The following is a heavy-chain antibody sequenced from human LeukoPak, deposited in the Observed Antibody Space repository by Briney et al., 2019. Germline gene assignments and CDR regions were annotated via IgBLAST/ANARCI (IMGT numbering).Heavy chain of an antibody. CDR2: IYPGDSDT. J-gene: IGHJ4*02. CDR1: GYSFTSYW. D-gene: IGHD3-22*01. CDR3: ARVRSPSTYYYDSSGYSDY. V-gene: IGHV5-51*01. Sequence: GGSLKISCKGSGYSFTSYWIGWVRQMPGKGLEWMGIIYPGDSDTGYSPSFQGQVTISADKSISTAYLQWSSLKASDTAMYYCARVRSPSTYYYDSSGYSDYWGQGTLVTVSS.